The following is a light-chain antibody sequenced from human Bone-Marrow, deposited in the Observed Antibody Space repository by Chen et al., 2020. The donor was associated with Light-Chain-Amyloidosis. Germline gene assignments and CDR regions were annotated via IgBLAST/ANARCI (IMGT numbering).Light chain of an antibody. Sequence: YQLTQPHSVSVSPGQTARITCSGDDLPTKYAYWYQQKPGQAPVLVIHRDTERPSGISERFSGSSSGTTATLTISGVQAEDEADYHCQSADSSGTYEVIFGGGTKLTVL. CDR2: RDT. CDR1: DLPTKY. V-gene: IGLV3-25*03. CDR3: QSADSSGTYEVI. J-gene: IGLJ2*01.